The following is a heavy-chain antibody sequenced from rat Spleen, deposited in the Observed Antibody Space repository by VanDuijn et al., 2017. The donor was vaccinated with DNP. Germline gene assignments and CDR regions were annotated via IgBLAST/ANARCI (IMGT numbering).Heavy chain of an antibody. CDR3: TRGWEPDY. J-gene: IGHJ2*01. CDR1: GFTFSDYY. CDR2: ISYEGSSI. D-gene: IGHD5-1*01. V-gene: IGHV5-22*01. Sequence: EVQLVESGGGLVQPGRSLKLSCAASGFTFSDYYMAWVRQAPKKGLEWVASISYEGSSIYYRDSVKGRFTISRDNAKSTLYLEMDSLRSEDTATYYCTRGWEPDYWGQGVMVTVSS.